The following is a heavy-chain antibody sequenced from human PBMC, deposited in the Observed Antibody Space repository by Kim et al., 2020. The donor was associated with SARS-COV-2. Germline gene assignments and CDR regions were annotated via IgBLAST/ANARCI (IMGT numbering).Heavy chain of an antibody. CDR3: ARAPSADRTCDS. Sequence: SETLSLTCAVSGDSIWSSNWWTWVRQRPGEGLEWIGDIFHLGNTNYNPSLESRVSMSVDTSQNQFSLTLMSVTAPDTAVYYCARAPSADRTCDSWGQGILVTVSS. D-gene: IGHD2-15*01. CDR1: GDSIWSSNW. CDR2: IFHLGNT. J-gene: IGHJ4*02. V-gene: IGHV4-4*02.